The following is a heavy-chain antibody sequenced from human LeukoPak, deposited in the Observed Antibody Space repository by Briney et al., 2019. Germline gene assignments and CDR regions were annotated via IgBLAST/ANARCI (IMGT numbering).Heavy chain of an antibody. Sequence: GTSLRLSCAVSGFTISSHGMHWVRQAPGKGPEWVAMIAYHGNSEYYGDSVKGRFTISRDNSKNALYLQLNSLRAEDTAVYPCAKDWGSGGWYNYFDPWGQATLATASS. J-gene: IGHJ5*02. CDR1: GFTISSHG. CDR2: IAYHGNSE. D-gene: IGHD6-19*01. V-gene: IGHV3-30*18. CDR3: AKDWGSGGWYNYFDP.